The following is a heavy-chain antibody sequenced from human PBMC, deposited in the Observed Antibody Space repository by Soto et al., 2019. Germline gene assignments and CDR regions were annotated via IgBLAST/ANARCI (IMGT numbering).Heavy chain of an antibody. CDR1: GFTFSSYG. CDR3: ARDRIVGPNYYYYGVDV. D-gene: IGHD1-26*01. Sequence: GGSLRLSCAASGFTFSSYGLHWVRQAPGKGLEWVAVIWYDGSNKNYADSVKGRFTISRDNSKNTLYLQMNSLRAEDTAVYYCARDRIVGPNYYYYGVDVWGQGTTVTVSS. CDR2: IWYDGSNK. J-gene: IGHJ6*02. V-gene: IGHV3-33*01.